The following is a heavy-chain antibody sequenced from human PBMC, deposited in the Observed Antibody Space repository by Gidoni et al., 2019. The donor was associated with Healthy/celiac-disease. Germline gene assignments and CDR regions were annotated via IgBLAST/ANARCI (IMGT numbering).Heavy chain of an antibody. CDR2: ISVDGDNG. V-gene: IGHV3-30*18. Sequence: QVQLVESGGGVVQPGRSLRLSCAPSGFTFSSYGMNWVRQAPGKGREWVAIISVDGDNGNYADSVKGRFSISRDNSKSTLYLQMNRLRAEDTAVYYCAKDGRMRGGYFPFYNAVDVWGQGTTVTVAS. D-gene: IGHD3-22*01. CDR1: GFTFSSYG. J-gene: IGHJ6*02. CDR3: AKDGRMRGGYFPFYNAVDV.